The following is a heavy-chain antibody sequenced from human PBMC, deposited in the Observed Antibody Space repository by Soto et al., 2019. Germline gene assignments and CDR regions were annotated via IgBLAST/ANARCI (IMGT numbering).Heavy chain of an antibody. CDR3: RRSSRYSTDV. V-gene: IGHV4-39*01. CDR2: IYSIGNT. Sequence: SETLSLTCTVSGASIRSSAYWGWIRQPPGKGLEWIGSIYSIGNTYYNPSLKSGVTISADTSKNQFSLNLISVTAADTAVYYCRRSSRYSTDVWGQGITVTV. CDR1: GASIRSSAY. J-gene: IGHJ6*02. D-gene: IGHD6-19*01.